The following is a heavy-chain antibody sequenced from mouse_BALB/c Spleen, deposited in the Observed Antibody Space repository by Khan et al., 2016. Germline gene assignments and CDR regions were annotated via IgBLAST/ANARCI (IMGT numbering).Heavy chain of an antibody. J-gene: IGHJ2*01. CDR2: INPSTGYT. CDR1: GYTFTSYW. CDR3: ARGANSVRVFDY. V-gene: IGHV1-7*01. Sequence: QVQLQQSGAELAKPGASVKMSCKASGYTFTSYWMHWVKQRPGQGLEWIGYINPSTGYTEYNQKFKDQATLTDDTSSSTAYMQLSSLTSEDSAVYYCARGANSVRVFDYWGQGTTLTVSS. D-gene: IGHD3-2*02.